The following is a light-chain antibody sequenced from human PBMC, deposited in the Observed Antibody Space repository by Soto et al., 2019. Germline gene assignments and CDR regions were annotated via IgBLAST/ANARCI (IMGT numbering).Light chain of an antibody. CDR2: TNS. Sequence: QSALTQPPSASGTPGQRVTILCSGGSSNIGRNTVSWYRQVPGKAPKLLIYTNSHRPSGVPDRFSGSKSGTSASLAISGLQSEDEADYYCAAWDDSLKGCVFGTGTKLTVL. CDR1: SSNIGRNT. J-gene: IGLJ1*01. CDR3: AAWDDSLKGCV. V-gene: IGLV1-44*01.